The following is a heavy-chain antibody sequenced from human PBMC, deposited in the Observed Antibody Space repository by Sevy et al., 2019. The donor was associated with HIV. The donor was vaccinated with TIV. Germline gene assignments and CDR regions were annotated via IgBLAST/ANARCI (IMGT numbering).Heavy chain of an antibody. D-gene: IGHD2-15*01. Sequence: GGSLRLSCVASGFTLSSHNMNWVRQAAGKGLEWVSSISTSSNDVYYADSVRGRFTITRNNARNSLYLQMNSLRAEDTAVYYCARVVAYCSGGNCFPGYYYGMVVWGQGTTVTVSS. V-gene: IGHV3-21*01. CDR2: ISTSSNDV. CDR3: ARVVAYCSGGNCFPGYYYGMVV. J-gene: IGHJ6*02. CDR1: GFTLSSHN.